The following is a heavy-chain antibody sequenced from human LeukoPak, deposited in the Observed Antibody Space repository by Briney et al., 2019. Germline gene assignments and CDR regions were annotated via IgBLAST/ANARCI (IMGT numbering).Heavy chain of an antibody. CDR3: ARPGSGGDGFDY. J-gene: IGHJ4*02. CDR1: GYTFTSYD. Sequence: ASVKVSCTASGYTFTSYDINWVRQATGQGLEWMGWMNPNSGNTGYAQKFQGRVTMTRNTSISTAYMELSSLRSEDTAVYYCARPGSGGDGFDYWGQGTVVTVSS. D-gene: IGHD2-21*02. V-gene: IGHV1-8*01. CDR2: MNPNSGNT.